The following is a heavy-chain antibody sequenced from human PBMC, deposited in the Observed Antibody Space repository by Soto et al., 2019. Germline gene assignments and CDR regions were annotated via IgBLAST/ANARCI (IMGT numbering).Heavy chain of an antibody. V-gene: IGHV3-7*01. CDR3: GTAARGIVDY. CDR2: IKQDGGEK. CDR1: GFTFSSYW. D-gene: IGHD6-6*01. Sequence: PXGSLRLSCAASGFTFSSYWMSWVRQAPGKGLEWVANIKQDGGEKYYVDSVKGRFTISRDNAKNSLYLQMNSLRAEDTAVYYCGTAARGIVDYWGQGTLVTVSS. J-gene: IGHJ4*02.